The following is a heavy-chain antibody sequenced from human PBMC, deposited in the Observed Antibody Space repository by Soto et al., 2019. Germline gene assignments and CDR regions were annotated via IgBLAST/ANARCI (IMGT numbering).Heavy chain of an antibody. CDR3: AREWLRQKYFDY. Sequence: PRGSLRLSCAASGFTFSRYGMHWLRHAPGKGLEWVAVIWYDGSNKYYADSVKGRFTISRDNSKNTLYLQMNSLRAEDTAVYYCAREWLRQKYFDYWGQGTLVTVSS. D-gene: IGHD5-12*01. CDR1: GFTFSRYG. J-gene: IGHJ4*02. V-gene: IGHV3-33*01. CDR2: IWYDGSNK.